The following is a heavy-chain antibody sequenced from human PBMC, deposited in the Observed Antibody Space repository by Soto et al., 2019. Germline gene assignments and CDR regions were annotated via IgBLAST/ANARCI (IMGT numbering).Heavy chain of an antibody. D-gene: IGHD3-22*01. V-gene: IGHV4-31*03. CDR3: ARAIYYYDSSGSEDYFDY. Sequence: KTSETLSLTCTVSGGSISSGGYYWSWIRQHPGKGLEWIGYIYYSGSTYYNPSLKSRVTISVDTSKNQFSLKLSSVTAADTAVYYCARAIYYYDSSGSEDYFDYWGQGTLVTVSS. CDR2: IYYSGST. CDR1: GGSISSGGYY. J-gene: IGHJ4*02.